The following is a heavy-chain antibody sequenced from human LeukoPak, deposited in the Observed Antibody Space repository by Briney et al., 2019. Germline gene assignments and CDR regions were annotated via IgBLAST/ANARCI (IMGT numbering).Heavy chain of an antibody. J-gene: IGHJ3*02. V-gene: IGHV4-30-4*01. D-gene: IGHD3-22*01. Sequence: PSETLSLTCTVSGGSISSGDYYWSWIRQPPEKGLEWIGYIYYSGSTYYNPSLKSRVTISVDTSKNQFSLKLSSVTAADTAVYYCARGAYYYENDAFDIWGQGTMVTVSS. CDR1: GGSISSGDYY. CDR2: IYYSGST. CDR3: ARGAYYYENDAFDI.